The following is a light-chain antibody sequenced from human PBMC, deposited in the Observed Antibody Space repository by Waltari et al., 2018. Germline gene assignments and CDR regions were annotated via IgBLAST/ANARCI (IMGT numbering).Light chain of an antibody. J-gene: IGKJ1*01. CDR3: QQYNNYPWT. V-gene: IGKV1-5*03. CDR2: KAS. CDR1: QNVRTY. Sequence: DIQMTQSTSTLSASVGDRVTITCRASQNVRTYLAWYQHKSGKAPKLLIYKASTLEVGVPSRFSGSGSGTEFTLTIASLQPDDFGTYYCQQYNNYPWTFGQGTEVDVK.